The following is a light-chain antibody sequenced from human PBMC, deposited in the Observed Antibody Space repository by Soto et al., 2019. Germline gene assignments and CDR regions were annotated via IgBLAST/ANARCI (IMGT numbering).Light chain of an antibody. Sequence: EIGLTQSPGTLSLSPGERATLSCRASHSVSSNYLAWYQQKSGQAPRLLIYGASSRATGIPDRFSGSGSGTDFTLAISTLEPEDFAVYYCQQYGNSPYAFGKGTDLEI. CDR3: QQYGNSPYA. CDR2: GAS. CDR1: HSVSSNY. V-gene: IGKV3-20*01. J-gene: IGKJ2*01.